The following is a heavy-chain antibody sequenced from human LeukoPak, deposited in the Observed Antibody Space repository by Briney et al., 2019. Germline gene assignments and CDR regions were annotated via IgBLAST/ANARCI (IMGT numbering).Heavy chain of an antibody. CDR3: ARGNKYAGDY. D-gene: IGHD2-8*01. V-gene: IGHV1-2*06. CDR2: LDPNSGGT. CDR1: GYTFADYP. Sequence: ASVKVSCKASGYTFADYPVHWVRQAPEQGLEWMGRLDPNSGGTHYPQKFHGRVTMTRDTSITTAYMELRSLRSDDTAVYYCARGNKYAGDYWGQGTLVTVSS. J-gene: IGHJ4*02.